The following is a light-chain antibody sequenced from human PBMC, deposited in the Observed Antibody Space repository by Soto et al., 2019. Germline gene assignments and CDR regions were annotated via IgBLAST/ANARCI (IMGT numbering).Light chain of an antibody. J-gene: IGKJ1*01. CDR1: QSVSSN. Sequence: EIVMSESPATLSLSPGERATLSCRASQSVSSNLAWYQQKPGQAPRLLIYGASTRATGVPARFSGSGSGTEFTLTVSTLQPQDFAVYYCQQYDNRPPLTFGQGTKVDIK. V-gene: IGKV3-15*01. CDR3: QQYDNRPPLT. CDR2: GAS.